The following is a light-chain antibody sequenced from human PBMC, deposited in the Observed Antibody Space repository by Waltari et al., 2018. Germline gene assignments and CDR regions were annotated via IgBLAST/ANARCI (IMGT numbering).Light chain of an antibody. CDR3: CSYAGSGTLDVV. Sequence: QSALTQPASVSGSPGQSITISCTGASSYFGSYNLVSWYQQHPGKAPTVMIYEVTKRPSGVSDRFSGSRSGNTASLTISGLQPEDEADYYCCSYAGSGTLDVVFGGGTKLTVL. CDR1: SSYFGSYNL. V-gene: IGLV2-23*02. CDR2: EVT. J-gene: IGLJ2*01.